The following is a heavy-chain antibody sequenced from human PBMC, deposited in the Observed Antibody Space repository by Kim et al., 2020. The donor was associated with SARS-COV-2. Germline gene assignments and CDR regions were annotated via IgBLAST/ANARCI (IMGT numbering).Heavy chain of an antibody. D-gene: IGHD1-26*01. Sequence: GGSLRLSCAASGFTFDDYAMHWVRQAPGKGLEWVSGISWNSGSIGYADSVKGRFTISRDNAKNSLYLQMNSLRAEDTALYYCAKDHDEWEPTTGAFDIWGQGTMVTVSS. J-gene: IGHJ3*02. CDR3: AKDHDEWEPTTGAFDI. CDR2: ISWNSGSI. V-gene: IGHV3-9*01. CDR1: GFTFDDYA.